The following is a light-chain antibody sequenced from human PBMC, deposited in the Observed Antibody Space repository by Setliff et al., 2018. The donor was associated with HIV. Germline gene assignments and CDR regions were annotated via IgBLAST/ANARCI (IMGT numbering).Light chain of an antibody. Sequence: QSALTQPASVSGSPGQSITISCTGTSGDVGGYNYVSWYQQRPGKVPKLMIYDVRNRPSGVSNRFSGSKSGNTASLTISGLQAGDEADYYCSSYTSSSTLVVFGGGTKVTVL. CDR2: DVR. J-gene: IGLJ2*01. V-gene: IGLV2-14*03. CDR1: SGDVGGYNY. CDR3: SSYTSSSTLVV.